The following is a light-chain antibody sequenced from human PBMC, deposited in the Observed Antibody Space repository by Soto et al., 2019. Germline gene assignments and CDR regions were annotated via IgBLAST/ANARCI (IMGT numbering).Light chain of an antibody. J-gene: IGLJ3*02. CDR1: SSNIGGNT. CDR3: AAWDDSLKGPV. V-gene: IGLV1-44*01. CDR2: ENN. Sequence: QSVLTQPPSTSGTPGQRVTMSCSGSSSNIGGNTVNWYQQFPGTAPKLLIYENNQRPSGVPDRFSGSKSGTAASLAISGLQSEYEYDYHFAAWDDSLKGPVFGGGTTVTVL.